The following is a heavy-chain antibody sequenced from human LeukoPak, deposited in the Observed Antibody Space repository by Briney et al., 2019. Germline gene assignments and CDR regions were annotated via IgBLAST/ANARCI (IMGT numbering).Heavy chain of an antibody. J-gene: IGHJ4*02. Sequence: PGGSLRLSCAASGFTFRMFGMHWVRQAPGKGLEWVSFIRKGGNDKFYADSVKGRFSVSRDNSKSTLFLQLTNLRPDDTAVYYCVKDTAWAFDSWGPGTLVTVSS. CDR3: VKDTAWAFDS. V-gene: IGHV3-30*02. CDR2: IRKGGNDK. CDR1: GFTFRMFG. D-gene: IGHD7-27*01.